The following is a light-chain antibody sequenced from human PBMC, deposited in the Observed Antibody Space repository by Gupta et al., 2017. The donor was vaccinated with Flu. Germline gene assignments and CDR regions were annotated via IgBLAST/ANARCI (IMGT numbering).Light chain of an antibody. CDR1: SSNIGTNP. J-gene: IGLJ1*01. CDR2: SNN. Sequence: QSVLTQPPSASGTPGQRVTISCSGSSSNIGTNPVNWYQHLPGTAPNLLIYSNNQRPSGVPDRFSGSKSGTSASLAISGLQSDDEADYYCAAWDDSLNGSYVFGTGTKVTVL. CDR3: AAWDDSLNGSYV. V-gene: IGLV1-44*01.